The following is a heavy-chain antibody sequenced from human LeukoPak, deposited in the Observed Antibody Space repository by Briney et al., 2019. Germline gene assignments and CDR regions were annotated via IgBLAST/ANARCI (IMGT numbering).Heavy chain of an antibody. J-gene: IGHJ5*02. CDR1: GGTFSSYA. V-gene: IGHV1-69*06. D-gene: IGHD2-21*02. CDR2: IIPIFGTA. Sequence: SVKVSCKASGGTFSSYAISWVRQATGQGLEWMGGIIPIFGTANYAQKFQGRVTITADKSTSTAYMELSSLRSGDTAVYYCASSVVTAIGRTENWFDPWGQGTPVTVSS. CDR3: ASSVVTAIGRTENWFDP.